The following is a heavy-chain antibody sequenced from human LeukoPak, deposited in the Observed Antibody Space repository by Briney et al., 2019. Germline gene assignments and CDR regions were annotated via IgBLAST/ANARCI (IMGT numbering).Heavy chain of an antibody. D-gene: IGHD1-14*01. CDR2: IYYSGST. V-gene: IGHV4-39*01. CDR3: AGLIRPGWFDP. Sequence: PSETLSLTCTVSGASISSSTDYWGWIRQPPGKGLEWIANIYYSGSTYYNPSLKSRVTISVDTSKNQFSLKLSSVTAPDTAVYYCAGLIRPGWFDPWGQGTLVTVSS. CDR1: GASISSSTDY. J-gene: IGHJ5*02.